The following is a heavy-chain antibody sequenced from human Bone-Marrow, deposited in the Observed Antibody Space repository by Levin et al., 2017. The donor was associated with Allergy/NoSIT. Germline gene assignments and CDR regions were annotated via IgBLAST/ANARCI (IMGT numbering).Heavy chain of an antibody. D-gene: IGHD1-26*01. Sequence: GESLKISCAASGFTFSSYGMHWVRQAPGKGLEWVAVISYDGSNKYYADSVKGRFTISRDNSKNTLYLQMNSLRAEDTAVYYCAKAKGENWFDPWGQGTLVTVSS. V-gene: IGHV3-30*18. J-gene: IGHJ5*02. CDR1: GFTFSSYG. CDR2: ISYDGSNK. CDR3: AKAKGENWFDP.